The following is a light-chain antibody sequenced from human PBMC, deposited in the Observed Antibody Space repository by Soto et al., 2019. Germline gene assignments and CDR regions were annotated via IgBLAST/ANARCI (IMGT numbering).Light chain of an antibody. CDR1: SSDIGAYNF. Sequence: QSALTQPASVSGSPGQSITISCTGTSSDIGAYNFVSWYQQHPGKAPKLMLYEVNIRPSGGSNRFSVSKSGNTASLTISGLQAEDEADYYCTSWTTSTTMIFGGGTKLTVL. V-gene: IGLV2-14*01. CDR3: TSWTTSTTMI. CDR2: EVN. J-gene: IGLJ2*01.